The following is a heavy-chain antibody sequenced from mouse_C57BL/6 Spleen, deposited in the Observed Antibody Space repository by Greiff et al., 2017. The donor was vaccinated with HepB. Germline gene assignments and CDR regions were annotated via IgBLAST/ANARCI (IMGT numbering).Heavy chain of an antibody. V-gene: IGHV10-1*01. CDR3: VRETDSRYFDY. Sequence: DVQLVESGGGLVQPKGSLKLSCAASGFSFNTYAMNWVRQAPGKGLEWVARIRSKSNNYATYYADSVKDRFTISRDDSESMLYLQMNNLKTEDTAMYYCVRETDSRYFDYWGQGTTLTVSS. J-gene: IGHJ2*01. CDR2: IRSKSNNYAT. D-gene: IGHD2-4*01. CDR1: GFSFNTYA.